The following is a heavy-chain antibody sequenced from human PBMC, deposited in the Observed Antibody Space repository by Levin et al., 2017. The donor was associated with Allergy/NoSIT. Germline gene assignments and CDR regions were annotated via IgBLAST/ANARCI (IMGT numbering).Heavy chain of an antibody. CDR2: INPNSGGT. D-gene: IGHD2-2*01. Sequence: GESLKISCKASGYTFTGYYMHWVRQAPGQGLEWMGWINPNSGGTNYAQKFQGRVTMTRDTSISTAYMELSRLRSDDTAVYYCARESAAITVVSFDPWGQGTLVTVSS. CDR1: GYTFTGYY. J-gene: IGHJ5*02. CDR3: ARESAAITVVSFDP. V-gene: IGHV1-2*02.